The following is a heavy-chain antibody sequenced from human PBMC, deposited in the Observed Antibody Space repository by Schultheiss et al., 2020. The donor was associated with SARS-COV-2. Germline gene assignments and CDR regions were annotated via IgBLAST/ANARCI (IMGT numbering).Heavy chain of an antibody. Sequence: GESLKISCAASGFTVSSNYMSWVRQAPGKGLEWVSVIYSGGSTYYADSVKGRFTISRDNSKNTLYLQMNSLRAEDTAVYYCASNFVTIFGVVKGFDYWGQGTLVTVSS. CDR1: GFTVSSNY. CDR3: ASNFVTIFGVVKGFDY. D-gene: IGHD3-3*01. J-gene: IGHJ4*02. V-gene: IGHV3-66*01. CDR2: IYSGGST.